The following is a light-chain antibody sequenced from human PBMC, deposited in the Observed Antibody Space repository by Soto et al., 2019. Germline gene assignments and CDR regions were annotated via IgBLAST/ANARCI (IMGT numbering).Light chain of an antibody. J-gene: IGLJ2*01. CDR2: YDS. CDR1: NIGSKS. CDR3: QVWDSSSDHPGVV. V-gene: IGLV3-21*04. Sequence: SYELTQPPSVSVAPGKTARITCWGNNIGSKSVHWYQQKPGQAPVLVIYYDSDRPSGIPERFSGSNSGNTATLTISRVEAGYEADYYCQVWDSSSDHPGVVFGGGTKLTVL.